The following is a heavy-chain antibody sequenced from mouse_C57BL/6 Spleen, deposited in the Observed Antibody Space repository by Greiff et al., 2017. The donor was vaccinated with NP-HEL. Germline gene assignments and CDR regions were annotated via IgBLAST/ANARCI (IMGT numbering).Heavy chain of an antibody. CDR1: GFTFTDYY. D-gene: IGHD1-1*01. V-gene: IGHV7-3*01. J-gene: IGHJ2*01. Sequence: EVKVVESGGGLVQPGGSLSLSCAASGFTFTDYYMSWVRQPPGKALEWLGFIRNKANGYTTEYSASVKGRFTISRDNSQSILYLQMNALRAEDSATYYCARSFLLLRTYYFDYWGQGTTLTVSS. CDR2: IRNKANGYTT. CDR3: ARSFLLLRTYYFDY.